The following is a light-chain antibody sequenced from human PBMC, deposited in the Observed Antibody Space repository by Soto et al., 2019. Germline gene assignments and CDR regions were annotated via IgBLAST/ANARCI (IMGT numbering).Light chain of an antibody. CDR3: SSYTTDNTRV. CDR1: SSDVGGYNY. J-gene: IGLJ2*01. V-gene: IGLV2-14*01. CDR2: EVN. Sequence: QSALTQPASVSGSPGQSITIFCTGTSSDVGGYNYVSWYQQYPGKAPKLTIYEVNNRPSGVSNRFSGSKSGNTASLTISGLQADDEADYYCSSYTTDNTRVFGGGTKLTVL.